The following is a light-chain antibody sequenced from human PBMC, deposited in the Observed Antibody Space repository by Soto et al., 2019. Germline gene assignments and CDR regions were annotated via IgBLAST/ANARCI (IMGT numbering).Light chain of an antibody. Sequence: DIPMTQSPSTLSASVGDRVTITCRASQSISSWLAWYQQKPGKAPKPLIYKESSLESGAPSRFSGSGSGTEFTLTVGNLQLDDFATYYGQQYNSYSGFTFGPGTKVDIK. V-gene: IGKV1-5*03. CDR2: KES. CDR3: QQYNSYSGFT. CDR1: QSISSW. J-gene: IGKJ3*01.